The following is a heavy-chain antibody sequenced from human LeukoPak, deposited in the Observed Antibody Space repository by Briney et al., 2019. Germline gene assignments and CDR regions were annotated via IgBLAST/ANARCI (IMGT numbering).Heavy chain of an antibody. V-gene: IGHV1-2*02. D-gene: IGHD3-3*01. J-gene: IGHJ4*02. Sequence: ASVKVSCKAFGYTFTGYYMHWVRQAPGQGLESMGWINPNSGGTNYAQKFQGRVTMTRDTSISTAYMELSRLRSDDTAVYYCASSRFLEWLFAFDYWGQGTLVTLSS. CDR1: GYTFTGYY. CDR2: INPNSGGT. CDR3: ASSRFLEWLFAFDY.